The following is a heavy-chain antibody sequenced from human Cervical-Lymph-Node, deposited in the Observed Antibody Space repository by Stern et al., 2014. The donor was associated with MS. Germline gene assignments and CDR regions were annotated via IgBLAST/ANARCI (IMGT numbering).Heavy chain of an antibody. J-gene: IGHJ4*02. V-gene: IGHV3-48*01. CDR2: ISHNSGNI. CDR3: ARIVGRSDLDF. D-gene: IGHD1-26*01. CDR1: GFTFTYYS. Sequence: EVQLLESGGGLEQPGGSLRLSCAASGFTFTYYSMNWVRQAPGKGLEWVAYISHNSGNIYYADSVKGRFTISRDNAKRSLYLQMNSLRAGDTAVYYCARIVGRSDLDFWGRGTLVTVSS.